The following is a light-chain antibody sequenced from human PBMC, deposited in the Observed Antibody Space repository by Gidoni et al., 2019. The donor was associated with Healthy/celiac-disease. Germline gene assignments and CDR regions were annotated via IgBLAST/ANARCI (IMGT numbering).Light chain of an antibody. Sequence: QSVLTEPPSGSGAPGQRVTISCTGSSPNIGADYDVHWYQQLPGTAPKLLIYGNSNRPSGVPDRFSGSTSGTSASLAITGLQAEDEADYYCQSYDSSLGGSVFGGGTKLTVL. CDR1: SPNIGADYD. CDR2: GNS. V-gene: IGLV1-40*01. J-gene: IGLJ3*02. CDR3: QSYDSSLGGSV.